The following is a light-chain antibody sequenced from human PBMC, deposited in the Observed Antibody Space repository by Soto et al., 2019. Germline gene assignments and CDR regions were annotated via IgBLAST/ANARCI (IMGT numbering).Light chain of an antibody. CDR2: NVS. CDR3: LSHTTSTFYV. CDR1: SSDIGAYEY. J-gene: IGLJ1*01. Sequence: QSVLTQPASVSGSPGQSITISCSGTSSDIGAYEYVSWYQQHPGKPPKLIIYNVSNRPPGASTRFSGSKSGNTASLTISGLQTQDEADYYCLSHTTSTFYVFGTGTKVTVL. V-gene: IGLV2-14*03.